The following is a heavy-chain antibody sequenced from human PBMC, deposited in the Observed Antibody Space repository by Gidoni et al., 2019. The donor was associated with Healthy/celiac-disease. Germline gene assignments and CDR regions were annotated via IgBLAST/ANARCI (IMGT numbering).Heavy chain of an antibody. Sequence: QVQLQQWGAGLLKPSETLSLTCAVYGGSFSGYYWSWIRQPPGKGLEWIGEINHSGSTNYNPSLKSRVTISVDTSKNQFSLKLSSVTAADTAVYYCARGRYPMARSGLDYWGQGTLVTVSS. J-gene: IGHJ4*02. CDR2: INHSGST. D-gene: IGHD2-2*02. CDR1: GGSFSGYY. CDR3: ARGRYPMARSGLDY. V-gene: IGHV4-34*01.